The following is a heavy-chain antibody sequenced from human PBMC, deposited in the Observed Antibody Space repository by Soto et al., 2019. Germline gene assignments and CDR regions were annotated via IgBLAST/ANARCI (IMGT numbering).Heavy chain of an antibody. Sequence: QVQLEQSGAEVKKPGASVKVSCKASGYLFTSYYMHWVRQAPGQGPEWMGIINPSSGGISYAQKFKGRVTMTRDTSGTTVYMELSSLRTADTAVYYCERAIKVNWNPDPWGQGTLVTVSS. CDR3: ERAIKVNWNPDP. CDR1: GYLFTSYY. D-gene: IGHD1-20*01. J-gene: IGHJ5*02. V-gene: IGHV1-46*01. CDR2: INPSSGGI.